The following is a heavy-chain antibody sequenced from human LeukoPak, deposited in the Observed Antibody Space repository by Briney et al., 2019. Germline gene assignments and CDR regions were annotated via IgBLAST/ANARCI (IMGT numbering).Heavy chain of an antibody. V-gene: IGHV3-7*01. CDR2: IKQDGSEK. D-gene: IGHD2-15*01. CDR3: ARVVREDIVVVVAARRGRWFDP. CDR1: GFTFSSYW. J-gene: IGHJ5*02. Sequence: GGSLRLSCAASGFTFSSYWMSWVRQAPGKGLEWVANIKQDGSEKYYVDSVKGRFTISRDNAKNSLYLQMNSLRAEDAAVYYCARVVREDIVVVVAARRGRWFDPWGQGTLVTVSS.